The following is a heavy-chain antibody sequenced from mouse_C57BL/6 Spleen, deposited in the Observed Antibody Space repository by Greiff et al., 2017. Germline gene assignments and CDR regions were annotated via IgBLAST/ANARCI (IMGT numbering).Heavy chain of an antibody. D-gene: IGHD4-1*01. Sequence: QVQLQQSGAELARPGASVKLSCKASGYAFTSYGISWVKQRTGQGLEWIGEIYPRSGNTYYNEKFKGKATLTADKSSSTAYMALRSLTSEDSADYFCESGLTGRRDYWGQGTTLTVSS. CDR2: IYPRSGNT. V-gene: IGHV1-81*01. CDR1: GYAFTSYG. J-gene: IGHJ2*01. CDR3: ESGLTGRRDY.